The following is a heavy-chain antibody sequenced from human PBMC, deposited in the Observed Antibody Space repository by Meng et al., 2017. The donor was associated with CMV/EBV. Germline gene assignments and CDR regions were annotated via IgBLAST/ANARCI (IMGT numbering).Heavy chain of an antibody. CDR2: ITPMSGGT. CDR1: GGTFSSYA. Sequence: ASVKVSCKASGGTFSSYATSWVRQAPGHGLEWMGWITPMSGGTNYAQNFQDRVTMTRDTSTNTAYMELSRVRSDDTAVYYCARGNNWDRLLDFWGQGTLVTVSS. J-gene: IGHJ4*02. V-gene: IGHV1-2*02. CDR3: ARGNNWDRLLDF. D-gene: IGHD3-3*01.